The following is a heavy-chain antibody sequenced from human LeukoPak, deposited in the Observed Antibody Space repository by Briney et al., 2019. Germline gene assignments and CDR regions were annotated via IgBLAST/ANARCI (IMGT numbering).Heavy chain of an antibody. D-gene: IGHD5-18*01. V-gene: IGHV3-74*03. CDR2: INTDGAVT. Sequence: GGSLRLSCAASGFTFSDYWMHWVRQAPGKGLVWVSSINTDGAVTTHADSVKGRFTISRDNAENTLYLQMNSLRAEATAVYYGAKDYNYGQTDSWGEGKLVTVSP. CDR3: AKDYNYGQTDS. J-gene: IGHJ4*02. CDR1: GFTFSDYW.